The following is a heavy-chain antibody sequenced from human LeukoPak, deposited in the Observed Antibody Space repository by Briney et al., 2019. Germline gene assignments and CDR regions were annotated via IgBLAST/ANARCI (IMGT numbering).Heavy chain of an antibody. CDR3: ATSSSGSWSENAFDI. Sequence: PSETLSLTCAVYGGSFSGYYWSWIRQPPGKGLEWIGSVYYSGSTYFNPSLKSRVTISVDTSKNQFSLRLSSVTAADTAVYYCATSSSGSWSENAFDIWGQGTMVTVSS. CDR1: GGSFSGYY. V-gene: IGHV4-34*01. D-gene: IGHD6-13*01. J-gene: IGHJ3*02. CDR2: VYYSGST.